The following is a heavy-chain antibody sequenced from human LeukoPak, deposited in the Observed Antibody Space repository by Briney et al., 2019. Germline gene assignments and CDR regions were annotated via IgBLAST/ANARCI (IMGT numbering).Heavy chain of an antibody. CDR1: GYTFSSYA. CDR2: IGSSGDIT. J-gene: IGHJ4*02. CDR3: AKDVDNGDYVVY. D-gene: IGHD4-17*01. Sequence: GGSLRLSCAASGYTFSSYAMSWVRQAPGMGLEWVSSIGSSGDITYYADSVKGRFTISRDNSKNTLYLQMNSLRAEDTAVYYCAKDVDNGDYVVYWGQGTLVTVSS. V-gene: IGHV3-23*01.